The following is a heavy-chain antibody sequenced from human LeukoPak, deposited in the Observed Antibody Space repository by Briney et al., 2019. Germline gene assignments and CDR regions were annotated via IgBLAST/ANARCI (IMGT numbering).Heavy chain of an antibody. CDR3: GRVLVGGTNWFDP. D-gene: IGHD1-26*01. Sequence: GGSLTLSCAASGFTLSSYWMRCVRRAPGKGLECVANINRDGSEKYYVDSVKGRFTITRDNANAQLYLQMHRMRAEDTSVYYCGRVLVGGTNWFDPWGQGTLVTVSS. CDR1: GFTLSSYW. J-gene: IGHJ5*02. CDR2: INRDGSEK. V-gene: IGHV3-7*02.